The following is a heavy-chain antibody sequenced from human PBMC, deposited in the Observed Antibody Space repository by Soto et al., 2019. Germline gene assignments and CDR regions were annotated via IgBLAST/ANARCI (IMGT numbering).Heavy chain of an antibody. J-gene: IGHJ4*02. CDR1: GYTLTELS. D-gene: IGHD3-22*01. Sequence: ASVKVSCKVSGYTLTELSMHWVRQAPGKGLEWMGGFDPEDGETIYAQKFQGRVTMTEDTSTDTAYMELSSLRSEDTAVYYCATVLPDYYDSSGYLGSYFDYWGQGTLVTVSS. CDR2: FDPEDGET. V-gene: IGHV1-24*01. CDR3: ATVLPDYYDSSGYLGSYFDY.